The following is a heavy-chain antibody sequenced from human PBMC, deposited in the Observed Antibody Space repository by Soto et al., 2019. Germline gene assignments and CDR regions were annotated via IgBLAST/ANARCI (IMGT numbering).Heavy chain of an antibody. J-gene: IGHJ6*02. CDR1: GFTFSSYS. Sequence: EVQLLESGGDLVQPGGSLRLSCAASGFTFSSYSMNWVRQAPGKGLEWVSSISSSSSYIYYADSVKGRFTISRDNAKNSLYLQMNSLRAEDTAVYYCARDSPTLSSEDENYYYGMDVWGQGTTVTVSS. D-gene: IGHD6-6*01. CDR3: ARDSPTLSSEDENYYYGMDV. V-gene: IGHV3-21*01. CDR2: ISSSSSYI.